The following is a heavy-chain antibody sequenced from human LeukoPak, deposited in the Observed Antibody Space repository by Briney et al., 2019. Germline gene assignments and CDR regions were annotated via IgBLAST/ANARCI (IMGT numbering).Heavy chain of an antibody. D-gene: IGHD3-10*01. J-gene: IGHJ4*02. Sequence: GGSLRLSCAASGFTFSRYTMHWVRQAPGKRLEYFSAISSNGGSTYYANSVKGRFTLSRGNSKNMLYLQMGSLRIEDMAVYYCARELDGSGSFDYWGQGTLVTVSS. CDR2: ISSNGGST. CDR1: GFTFSRYT. V-gene: IGHV3-64*01. CDR3: ARELDGSGSFDY.